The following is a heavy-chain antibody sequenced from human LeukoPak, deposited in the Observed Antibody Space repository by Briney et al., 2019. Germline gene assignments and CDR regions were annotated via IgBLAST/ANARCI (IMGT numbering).Heavy chain of an antibody. D-gene: IGHD3-10*01. V-gene: IGHV3-64D*06. J-gene: IGHJ4*02. CDR3: VKDSGRVRGTPDS. Sequence: PGGSLRLSCSASGFVFSIYTMYWVRQTQGKGPEYVSTISGSGNAFSIYYAYSVKGRFTISRDDSKSILYLQMNGLRSEDTAVYYCVKDSGRVRGTPDSWGQGTLVTVSS. CDR2: ISGSGNAFSI. CDR1: GFVFSIYT.